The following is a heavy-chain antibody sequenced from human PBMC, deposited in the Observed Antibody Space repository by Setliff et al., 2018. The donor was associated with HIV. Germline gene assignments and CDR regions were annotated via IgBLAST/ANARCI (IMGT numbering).Heavy chain of an antibody. D-gene: IGHD4-17*01. CDR1: GVSIVTGGFY. Sequence: SETLSLTCSVSGVSIVTGGFYYSWIRHHPGKGLEWLGTVYYSGSTYYNPSLKSRLTISVDRSKNQFSLKLSSVTAADTAAYYCARAYGDIATYYYYYYMDVWGKGTTVTVSS. J-gene: IGHJ6*03. CDR2: VYYSGST. V-gene: IGHV4-31*03. CDR3: ARAYGDIATYYYYYYMDV.